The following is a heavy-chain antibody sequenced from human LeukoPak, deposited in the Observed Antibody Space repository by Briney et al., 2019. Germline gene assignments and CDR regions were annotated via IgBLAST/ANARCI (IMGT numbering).Heavy chain of an antibody. J-gene: IGHJ6*02. Sequence: GGSLRLSCAASGFTFSSYWMSWVRQAPGKGLEWVAVISYDGSNKYYADSVKGRFTISRDNSKNTLYLQMNSLRAEDTAVYYCAKGIKEWFGEIDYYYGMDVWGQGTTVTVSS. D-gene: IGHD3-10*01. CDR2: ISYDGSNK. CDR3: AKGIKEWFGEIDYYYGMDV. V-gene: IGHV3-30*18. CDR1: GFTFSSYW.